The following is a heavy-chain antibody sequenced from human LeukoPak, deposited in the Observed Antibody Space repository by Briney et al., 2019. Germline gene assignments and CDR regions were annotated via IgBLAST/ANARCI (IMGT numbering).Heavy chain of an antibody. V-gene: IGHV1-2*02. CDR2: INPKSGRT. J-gene: IGHJ5*02. D-gene: IGHD3-3*01. CDR1: GYSFTDYY. Sequence: ASVKVSCKTSGYSFTDYYIHWVRQAPGQGLEWMGWINPKSGRTSSARKFQGRVTMTWDPSISTVYMDMAWLTSDDTAIYFCARADFVDAGPYLIGPWGQGTLVTVSS. CDR3: ARADFVDAGPYLIGP.